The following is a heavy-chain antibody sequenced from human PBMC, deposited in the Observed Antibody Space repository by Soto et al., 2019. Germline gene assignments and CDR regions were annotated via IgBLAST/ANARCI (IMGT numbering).Heavy chain of an antibody. Sequence: SQTLSLTCVISGDSVSSKSAAWNWIRQSPSRCLEWLGRTYYRSKWYNDYAVSVKSRITINPDTSKNQFSLQLNSVTPEDTAVYYCARDLNWNYDYYYGMDVWGQGTTVTVSS. CDR3: ARDLNWNYDYYYGMDV. CDR1: GDSVSSKSAA. D-gene: IGHD1-1*01. V-gene: IGHV6-1*01. CDR2: TYYRSKWYN. J-gene: IGHJ6*02.